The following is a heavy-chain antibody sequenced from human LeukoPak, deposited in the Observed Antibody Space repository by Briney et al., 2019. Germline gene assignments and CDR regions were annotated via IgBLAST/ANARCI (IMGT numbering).Heavy chain of an antibody. V-gene: IGHV3-15*01. CDR3: TTRIAYYYDSSGYSAPH. J-gene: IGHJ4*02. D-gene: IGHD3-22*01. CDR2: IKSKTDGGTT. Sequence: GGSLRLSCAASGFTFSNAWMSRVRQAPGKGLEWVGRIKSKTDGGTTDYAAPVKGRFTISRDDSKNTLYLQMNSLKTEDTAVYYCTTRIAYYYDSSGYSAPHWGQGTLVTVSS. CDR1: GFTFSNAW.